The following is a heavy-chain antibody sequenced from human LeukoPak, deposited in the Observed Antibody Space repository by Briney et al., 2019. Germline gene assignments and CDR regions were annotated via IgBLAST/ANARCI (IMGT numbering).Heavy chain of an antibody. V-gene: IGHV1-69*13. CDR2: IIPIFGTA. J-gene: IGHJ6*04. Sequence: SVKVSCKASGGTFSSYAISWVRQAPGQGLEWMGGIIPIFGTANYAQKFQGRVTITADESTSTAYMELCSLRSEDTAVYYCARCNSSYYDILTGYDYYYYGMDVWGKGTTVTVSS. D-gene: IGHD3-9*01. CDR3: ARCNSSYYDILTGYDYYYYGMDV. CDR1: GGTFSSYA.